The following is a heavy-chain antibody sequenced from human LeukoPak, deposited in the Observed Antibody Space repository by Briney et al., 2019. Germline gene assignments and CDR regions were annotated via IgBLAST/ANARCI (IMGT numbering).Heavy chain of an antibody. Sequence: PGGSLRLSCAASGFTFSSYAMSWVRQAPGKGLESVSAISGSGGSTYYADSVKGRFTISRDNSKNTLYLQMNSLRAEDTAVYYCAKDRGGSMVRGENDYWGQGTLVTVSS. V-gene: IGHV3-23*01. CDR2: ISGSGGST. CDR3: AKDRGGSMVRGENDY. CDR1: GFTFSSYA. D-gene: IGHD3-10*01. J-gene: IGHJ4*02.